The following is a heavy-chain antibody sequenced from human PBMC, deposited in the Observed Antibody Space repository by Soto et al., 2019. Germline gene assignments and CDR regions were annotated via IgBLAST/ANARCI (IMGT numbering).Heavy chain of an antibody. D-gene: IGHD3-10*01. Sequence: GGSLRLSCAASGFTFSSYAMHWVRQAPGKGLEWVAVISYDGSNKYYADSVKGRFTISRDNSKNTLFLQLNSLTAEDTGVYYCAKSRSSFFYYGLDVWGQGTTVTVSS. CDR2: ISYDGSNK. V-gene: IGHV3-30-3*02. CDR1: GFTFSSYA. CDR3: AKSRSSFFYYGLDV. J-gene: IGHJ6*02.